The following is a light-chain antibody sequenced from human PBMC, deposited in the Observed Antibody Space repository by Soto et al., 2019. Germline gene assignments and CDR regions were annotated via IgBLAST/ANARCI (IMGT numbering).Light chain of an antibody. V-gene: IGLV3-21*04. CDR3: QVWDSSSDHVV. CDR2: YDS. CDR1: XIGSKS. Sequence: SYELTQPPSVSVAPGKTARITCXXXXIGSKSVHWYQQKPGQAPVLVIYYDSDRPSGIPERFSGSNSGNTATLTISRVEAGDEADYYCQVWDSSSDHVVFGGGTKVTVL. J-gene: IGLJ2*01.